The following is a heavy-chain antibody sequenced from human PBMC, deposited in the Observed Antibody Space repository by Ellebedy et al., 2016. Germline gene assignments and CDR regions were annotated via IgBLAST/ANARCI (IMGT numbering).Heavy chain of an antibody. CDR1: GFTVSGNY. CDR3: AKGNAVPGPEPLDF. V-gene: IGHV3-66*01. D-gene: IGHD6-19*01. CDR2: LYSGGTI. Sequence: GESLKISCAASGFTVSGNYMSWVRQAPGKGLEWVSTLYSGGTILYADSVKGRFTIARDNSKNTLYLQMNNLTVEDTAVYYCAKGNAVPGPEPLDFWGQGTLVTVSS. J-gene: IGHJ4*02.